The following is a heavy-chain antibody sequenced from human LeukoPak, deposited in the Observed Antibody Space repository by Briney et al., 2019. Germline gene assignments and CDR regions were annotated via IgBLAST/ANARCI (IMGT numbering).Heavy chain of an antibody. CDR2: MNPNSGNT. Sequence: ASVKVSCKASGYTFTSYDINWVRQATGQGLEWMGWMNPNSGNTGYAQKFQGRVTMTRNTSISTAYMELSSLRSEDTAVYYCARSPMVRGVPPSKNWFDSWGQGTLVTVSS. J-gene: IGHJ5*01. CDR1: GYTFTSYD. V-gene: IGHV1-8*01. CDR3: ARSPMVRGVPPSKNWFDS. D-gene: IGHD3-10*01.